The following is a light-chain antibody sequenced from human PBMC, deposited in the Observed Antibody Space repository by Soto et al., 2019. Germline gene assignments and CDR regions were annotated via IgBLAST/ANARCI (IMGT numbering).Light chain of an antibody. CDR3: QQSYSTPMYT. CDR1: QSIDTY. V-gene: IGKV1-39*01. Sequence: DIQMIKSPSALFASVGDRVTMSLRASQSIDTYLNWYQQKPGTAPKLLIYAASSLQSGVPSRFSGRGSGTDFTLTISSLQPEDFATYYCQQSYSTPMYTFGQGTKVDIK. J-gene: IGKJ2*01. CDR2: AAS.